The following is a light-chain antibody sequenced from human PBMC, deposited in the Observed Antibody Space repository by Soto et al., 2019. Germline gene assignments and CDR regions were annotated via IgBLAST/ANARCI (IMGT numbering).Light chain of an antibody. Sequence: DIVMTQSPDSLAVSLGERATIHCKSSQSVLSSSNNKDYLAWYQHKPGQPPKVLIYWASTRASGVPDRFSGSGSGTDFTLTISSLQAEDVAVYYCQQYYNAPLTFGQGTKVEIK. CDR1: QSVLSSSNNKDY. CDR3: QQYYNAPLT. V-gene: IGKV4-1*01. CDR2: WAS. J-gene: IGKJ1*01.